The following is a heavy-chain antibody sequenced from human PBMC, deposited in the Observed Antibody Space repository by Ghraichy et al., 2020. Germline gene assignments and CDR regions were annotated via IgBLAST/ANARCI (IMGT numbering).Heavy chain of an antibody. CDR3: ARAGISSSWFGDDY. Sequence: SETLSLTCAVYGGSFSGYYWSWIRQPPGKGLEWIGEINHSGSTNYNPSLKSRVTISVDTSKNQFSLKLSSVTAADTAVYYCARAGISSSWFGDDYWGQGTLVTVSS. J-gene: IGHJ4*02. CDR2: INHSGST. V-gene: IGHV4-34*01. CDR1: GGSFSGYY. D-gene: IGHD6-13*01.